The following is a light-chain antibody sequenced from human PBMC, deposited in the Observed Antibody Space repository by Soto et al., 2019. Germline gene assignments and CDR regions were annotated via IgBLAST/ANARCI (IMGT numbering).Light chain of an antibody. V-gene: IGKV1-5*01. J-gene: IGKJ1*01. Sequence: DINITQSPSTLSASVGDRVTITCRASQNVNKWLAWFQQKPGKVPKLLIFDASTLQTGVPSRFGGGGSGTEFTLTISGLQPDDFATYYCQQYNSYSPWTFGPGTNVAIK. CDR1: QNVNKW. CDR2: DAS. CDR3: QQYNSYSPWT.